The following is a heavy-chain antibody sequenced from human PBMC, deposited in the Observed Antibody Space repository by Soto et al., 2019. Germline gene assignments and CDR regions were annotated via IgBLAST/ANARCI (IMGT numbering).Heavy chain of an antibody. Sequence: QITLKESGPPLVKPTQTLTLTCTFSGFSLSTSGVGVGWIRQPPGKALEWRALIYWDDDKRYSPSLKSRLTITQDTSKHHVVLTMTNMDPVDTATYYCAHAYDSSGYSGSVSYFDYWGKGTLVTVSS. CDR3: AHAYDSSGYSGSVSYFDY. CDR2: IYWDDDK. V-gene: IGHV2-5*02. J-gene: IGHJ4*02. CDR1: GFSLSTSGVG. D-gene: IGHD3-22*01.